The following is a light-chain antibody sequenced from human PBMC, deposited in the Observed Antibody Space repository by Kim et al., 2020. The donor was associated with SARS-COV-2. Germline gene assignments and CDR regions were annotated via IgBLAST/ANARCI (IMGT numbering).Light chain of an antibody. CDR1: ALPKKY. CDR2: EDI. V-gene: IGLV3-10*01. J-gene: IGLJ3*02. Sequence: SYELTQPPSVSVSPGQTARITCSGDALPKKYAYWYLQKSGQAPVLVIYEDIKRPSGIPERFSGSSSGTVATLTISGAQVEDEADYYCYSTDSSDTHWVFGGGTQLTVL. CDR3: YSTDSSDTHWV.